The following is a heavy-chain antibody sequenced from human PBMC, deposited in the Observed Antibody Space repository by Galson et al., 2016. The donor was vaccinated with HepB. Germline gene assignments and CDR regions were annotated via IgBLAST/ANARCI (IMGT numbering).Heavy chain of an antibody. CDR2: IDPSESYT. V-gene: IGHV5-10-1*01. CDR3: ATGRQAFDI. Sequence: QSGAEVKKPGESLRISCKGSGYSFTSYWISWVRQMPGKGLEWMGRIDPSESYTKYSPSFEGHVTISADKSISTAYLQWSSLKASDTAMYYCATGRQAFDIWGQATMVTVSS. CDR1: GYSFTSYW. J-gene: IGHJ3*02.